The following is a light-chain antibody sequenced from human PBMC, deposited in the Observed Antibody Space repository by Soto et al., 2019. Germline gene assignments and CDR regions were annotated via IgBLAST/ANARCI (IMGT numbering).Light chain of an antibody. J-gene: IGKJ2*01. CDR3: QPYNNWPPYT. V-gene: IGKV3-15*01. CDR2: GAS. Sequence: EIVMTQSPATLSVSPGERATLSCRASQSVSSNLAWYQQKPGQAPRRLIYGASTRATGIPARFSGSGSGTAFTLTISSLQSEDFAVSYCQPYNNWPPYTFGQGTTLEIK. CDR1: QSVSSN.